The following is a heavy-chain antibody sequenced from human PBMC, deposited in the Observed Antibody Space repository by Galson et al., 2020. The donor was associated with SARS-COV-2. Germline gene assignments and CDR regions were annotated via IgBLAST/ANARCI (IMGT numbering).Heavy chain of an antibody. Sequence: GEFLKTCCKGFGNSFTTYCNAWVRQMPGKGLELRGIIYPADSATRYSPSFQGQVAFSADKSITTAYLQWSCLKASDTAWYYCARLCGGNCYLGLWDRGTLVSISS. CDR1: GNSFTTYC. V-gene: IGHV5-51*01. CDR2: IYPADSAT. J-gene: IGHJ2*01. CDR3: ARLCGGNCYLGL. D-gene: IGHD2-21*01.